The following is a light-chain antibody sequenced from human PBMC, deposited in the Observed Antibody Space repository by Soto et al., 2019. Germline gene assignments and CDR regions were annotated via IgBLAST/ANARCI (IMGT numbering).Light chain of an antibody. Sequence: DIVLTQSPDSLAVSLGERATINCKSSQNVLYSSNNKNYLAWYQQKPGQPPKLLIYWAPTRESGVPDRFSGSGSGTDFTLTISGLQAEDVAVYYCQQYYTAPRTFGQGTKVDIK. V-gene: IGKV4-1*01. CDR3: QQYYTAPRT. CDR1: QNVLYSSNNKNY. CDR2: WAP. J-gene: IGKJ1*01.